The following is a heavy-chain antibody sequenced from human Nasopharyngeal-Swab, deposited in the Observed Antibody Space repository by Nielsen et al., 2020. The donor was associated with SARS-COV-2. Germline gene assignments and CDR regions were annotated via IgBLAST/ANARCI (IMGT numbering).Heavy chain of an antibody. CDR3: ARRGSNYGMDV. Sequence: ASVKVSCKVSGYTLTELSMHWVRQAPGQGLEWMGWIGTKTGITNYAEKLQGRVTMTTDTSTSTTYMELRSLRSDDTAVYYCARRGSNYGMDVWGQGTTVTVSS. J-gene: IGHJ6*02. CDR2: IGTKTGIT. CDR1: GYTLTELS. V-gene: IGHV1-18*01. D-gene: IGHD1-1*01.